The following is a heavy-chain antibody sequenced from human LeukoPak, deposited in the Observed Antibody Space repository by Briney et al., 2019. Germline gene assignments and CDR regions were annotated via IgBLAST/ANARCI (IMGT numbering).Heavy chain of an antibody. D-gene: IGHD1-26*01. CDR3: ASRESGSFPYYYYYGMDV. CDR2: IIPIFGTA. CDR1: GGTFSSYA. Sequence: SVKVSCKASGGTFSSYAISWVRQAPGQGLEWMGGIIPIFGTANYAQKFQGRVTITADESTSAAYMELSSLRSEDTAVYYCASRESGSFPYYYYYGMDVWGQGTTVTVSS. V-gene: IGHV1-69*13. J-gene: IGHJ6*02.